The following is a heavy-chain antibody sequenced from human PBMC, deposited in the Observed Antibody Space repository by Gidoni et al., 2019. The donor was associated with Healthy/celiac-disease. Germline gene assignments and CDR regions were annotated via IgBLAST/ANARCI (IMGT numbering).Heavy chain of an antibody. Sequence: QVQLQESRPGLVKPSETLSLTCTVSGGSISSYYWSWIRQPPGKGLEWIGYIYYSGRTNYNPSLKSRVTISVDTSKNQFSLKLSSVTAADTAVYYCAREGSTLAVAGSFDYWGQGTLVTVSS. J-gene: IGHJ4*02. CDR3: AREGSTLAVAGSFDY. D-gene: IGHD6-19*01. CDR1: GGSISSYY. V-gene: IGHV4-59*01. CDR2: IYYSGRT.